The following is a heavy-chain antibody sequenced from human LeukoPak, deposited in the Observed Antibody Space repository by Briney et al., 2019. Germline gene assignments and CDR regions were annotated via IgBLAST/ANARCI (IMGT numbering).Heavy chain of an antibody. D-gene: IGHD4-11*01. V-gene: IGHV3-21*01. CDR2: ISDSRDYI. CDR3: ARGGKLDYPFDY. J-gene: IGHJ4*02. CDR1: GLILSSYS. Sequence: GGSQRLSCAASGLILSSYSMNWVRQAPGKGLEWVSSISDSRDYIYYADSVKGRFSISTDNAKNSLSLQMNSLRAEDTAVYYCARGGKLDYPFDYWGQGTLVTVSS.